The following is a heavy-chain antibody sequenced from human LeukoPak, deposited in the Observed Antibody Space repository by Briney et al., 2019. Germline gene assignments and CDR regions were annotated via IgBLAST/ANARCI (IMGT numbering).Heavy chain of an antibody. CDR3: ARADTAMATAFDY. CDR1: GGSISSYY. Sequence: SETLSLTCTVSGGSISSYYWSWIRQPPGKGLEWIGYIYYSGSTNYNPSLKSRVTISVDTSKNQFSLKLTSVTAADTAVYYCARADTAMATAFDYWGQGTLVTVSS. D-gene: IGHD5-18*01. J-gene: IGHJ4*02. CDR2: IYYSGST. V-gene: IGHV4-59*01.